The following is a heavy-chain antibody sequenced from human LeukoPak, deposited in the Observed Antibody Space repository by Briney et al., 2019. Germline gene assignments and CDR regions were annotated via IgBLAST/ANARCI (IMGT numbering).Heavy chain of an antibody. V-gene: IGHV4-39*07. Sequence: SETLSLTCTVSGVSVSSSAHYWGWIRQPPGKGLEWIAVIYHSGHSYSNPSLKSRITMSVDTSKNQFSLKLSSVTAADTAVYYCARGAADWMDVWGKGTTVTVSS. D-gene: IGHD6-13*01. CDR2: IYHSGHS. CDR3: ARGAADWMDV. J-gene: IGHJ6*04. CDR1: GVSVSSSAHY.